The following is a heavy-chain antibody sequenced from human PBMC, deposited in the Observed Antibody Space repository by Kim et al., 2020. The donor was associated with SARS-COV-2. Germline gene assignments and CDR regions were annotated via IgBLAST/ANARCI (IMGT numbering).Heavy chain of an antibody. Sequence: GGSLRLSCVASGFPFAGFSFGSYWMSWVRQAPGPGLEWVANLKQDGTREYYVESMKGRFTISRDNAQNSLYLEMTSLRADDTAVYYCARTVAGRIDAFDIWGQGTMVTVSP. CDR3: ARTVAGRIDAFDI. D-gene: IGHD6-19*01. CDR2: LKQDGTRE. J-gene: IGHJ3*02. V-gene: IGHV3-7*03. CDR1: GFPFAGFSFGSYW.